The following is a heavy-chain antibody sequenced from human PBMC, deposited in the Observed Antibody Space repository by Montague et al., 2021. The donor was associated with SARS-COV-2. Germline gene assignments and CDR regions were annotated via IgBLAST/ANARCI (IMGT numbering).Heavy chain of an antibody. CDR1: GGSFSGYY. CDR2: INHSGST. Sequence: SETLSLTCAVYGGSFSGYYWSWIRQPPGKGLEWIGEINHSGSTSYNPSLKSRVTISVDTSKNQFSLKLSSVTAADTAVYYCARGHYSSSWYGIRYYFDYWGQGTLVTVSS. CDR3: ARGHYSSSWYGIRYYFDY. J-gene: IGHJ4*02. V-gene: IGHV4-34*01. D-gene: IGHD6-13*01.